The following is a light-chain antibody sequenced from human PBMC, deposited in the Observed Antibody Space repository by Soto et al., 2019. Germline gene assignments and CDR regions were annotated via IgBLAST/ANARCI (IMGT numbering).Light chain of an antibody. CDR1: SSDVGGYNY. J-gene: IGLJ2*01. CDR3: SSYAGSNNRVV. CDR2: EVS. Sequence: QYALTQPPSASGSPGQSVTISCTGTSSDVGGYNYVSWYQQHPGKAPKLMIYEVSKRPSGVPDRFSGSKSGNTASLTVSGLQAEDEADYYCSSYAGSNNRVVFGGGTQLTVL. V-gene: IGLV2-8*01.